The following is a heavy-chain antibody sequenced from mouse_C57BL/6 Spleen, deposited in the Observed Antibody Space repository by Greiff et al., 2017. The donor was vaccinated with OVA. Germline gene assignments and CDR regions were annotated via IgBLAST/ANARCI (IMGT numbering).Heavy chain of an antibody. V-gene: IGHV14-2*01. CDR2: IDPEDGET. CDR3: ARTSYYGSSYEDYFDY. CDR1: GFNIKDYY. D-gene: IGHD1-1*01. Sequence: EVKLVESGAELVKPGASVKLSCTASGFNIKDYYMHWVKQRTEQGLEWIGRIDPEDGETKYAPKFQGKATITADTSSNTAYLQLSSLTSEDTAVYYCARTSYYGSSYEDYFDYWGQGTTLTVSS. J-gene: IGHJ2*01.